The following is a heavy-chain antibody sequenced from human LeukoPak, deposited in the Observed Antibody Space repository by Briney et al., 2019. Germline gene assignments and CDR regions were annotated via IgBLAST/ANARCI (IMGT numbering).Heavy chain of an antibody. CDR2: ISYDGGTK. V-gene: IGHV3-30*03. CDR1: GFTFRTYG. CDR3: ARSQGFCSNGICYSSYYYGMDV. D-gene: IGHD2-8*01. Sequence: PGGSLRLSCAAFGFTFRTYGIHWVRQAPGKGLEWVAVISYDGGTKYYADSVKDRFTISRDNSKNTLSLQMNSLRTEDTAVYYCARSQGFCSNGICYSSYYYGMDVWGQGTTVTVSS. J-gene: IGHJ6*02.